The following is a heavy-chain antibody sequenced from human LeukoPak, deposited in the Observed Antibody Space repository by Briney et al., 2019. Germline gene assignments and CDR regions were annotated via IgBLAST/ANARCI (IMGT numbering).Heavy chain of an antibody. D-gene: IGHD3-9*01. V-gene: IGHV1-24*01. CDR3: ATLTYDLLTGYYDNDAFDI. CDR1: GYSLTDLS. Sequence: ASVNVSCKVSGYSLTDLSIHWVRQAPGGGLEWMGGFVPVDGETIYAQNFQSRVTVTEDTSTDTAYMELSSLRSEDTAVYYCATLTYDLLTGYYDNDAFDIWGQGTMVTVSS. CDR2: FVPVDGET. J-gene: IGHJ3*02.